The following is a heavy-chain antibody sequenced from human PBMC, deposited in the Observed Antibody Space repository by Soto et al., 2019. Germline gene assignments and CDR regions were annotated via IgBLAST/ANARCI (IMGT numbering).Heavy chain of an antibody. J-gene: IGHJ4*02. CDR3: ARVLWGNYDFWSGYHDPFDY. CDR1: GFTFDDYA. D-gene: IGHD3-3*01. Sequence: GGSLRLSCAAPGFTFDDYAMHWVRQAPGKGLEWVSGISWNSGSIGYADSVKGRFTISRDNAKNSLYLQMNSLRAEDTAVYYCARVLWGNYDFWSGYHDPFDYWGQGTLVTVSS. V-gene: IGHV3-9*01. CDR2: ISWNSGSI.